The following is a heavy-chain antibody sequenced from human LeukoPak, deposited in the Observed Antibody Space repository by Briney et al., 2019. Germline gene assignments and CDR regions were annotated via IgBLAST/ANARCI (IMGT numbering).Heavy chain of an antibody. CDR2: IYYSGST. V-gene: IGHV4-30-4*01. CDR1: GGSISSGDYY. CDR3: ARGIVVVPAARGVGAFDI. J-gene: IGHJ3*02. D-gene: IGHD2-2*01. Sequence: PSQTLSLTCTVSGGSISSGDYYWSWIRQPPGKGLEWIGYIYYSGSTYYNPSLKSRVTISVDTSKNQFSLKLSSVTAADRAVYYCARGIVVVPAARGVGAFDIWGQGTMVTVSS.